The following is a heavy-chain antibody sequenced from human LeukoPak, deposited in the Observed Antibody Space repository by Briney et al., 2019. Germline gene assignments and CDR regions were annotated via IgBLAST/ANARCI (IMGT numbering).Heavy chain of an antibody. Sequence: GGSLRLSCAASGFTFSSYSMNWVRQAPGKGLEWVSSISSSSSYIYYADSVKGRFTISRDNAKNSLYLQMNSLRAEDTAVYYCARRSRIAAAGTVYYGMDVWGQGTTVTVSS. CDR1: GFTFSSYS. J-gene: IGHJ6*02. V-gene: IGHV3-21*01. CDR2: ISSSSSYI. D-gene: IGHD6-13*01. CDR3: ARRSRIAAAGTVYYGMDV.